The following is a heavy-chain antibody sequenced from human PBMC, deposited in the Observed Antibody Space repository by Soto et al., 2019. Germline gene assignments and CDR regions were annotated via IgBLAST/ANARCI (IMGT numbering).Heavy chain of an antibody. CDR2: INAGNGNT. V-gene: IGHV1-3*01. CDR1: GYTFTSYA. CDR3: ARVLLWFGELLTHYYYGMDA. D-gene: IGHD3-10*01. Sequence: ASVKVTCKASGYTFTSYAMHWVRQAPGQRLEWMGWINAGNGNTKYSQKFQGRVTITRDTSASTAYMELSSLRSEDTAVYYCARVLLWFGELLTHYYYGMDAWGQGTTVTV. J-gene: IGHJ6*02.